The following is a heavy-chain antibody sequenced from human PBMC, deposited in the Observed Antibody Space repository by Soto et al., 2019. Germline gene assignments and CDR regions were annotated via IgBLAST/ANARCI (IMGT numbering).Heavy chain of an antibody. Sequence: HPGGSLRLSCSASGFTFNSYAMHWVRQAPGKGLEYVSGISSNGGTTYYADPVTGRFIISRDNSKNTLYLQTSSLRVEDTAVYYCAKDRTSKTRAFDYWGQGSLVTVSS. CDR2: ISSNGGTT. J-gene: IGHJ4*02. V-gene: IGHV3-64D*08. CDR1: GFTFNSYA. CDR3: AKDRTSKTRAFDY.